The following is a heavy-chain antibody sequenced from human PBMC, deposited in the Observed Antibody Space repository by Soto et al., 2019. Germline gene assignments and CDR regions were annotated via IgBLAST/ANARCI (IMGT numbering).Heavy chain of an antibody. CDR2: IDLGGTK. D-gene: IGHD5-12*01. Sequence: SETLSLTCTVSDVSIGGSFHYLGWTRQPPGKGLEWIGNIDLGGTKYYNPSLKSRLTLSLDTSKKLLSLELTSVTATDTAVYYCAIYQRGYSGGSQFDPWGQGALVTVSS. CDR3: AIYQRGYSGGSQFDP. V-gene: IGHV4-39*01. J-gene: IGHJ5*02. CDR1: DVSIGGSFHY.